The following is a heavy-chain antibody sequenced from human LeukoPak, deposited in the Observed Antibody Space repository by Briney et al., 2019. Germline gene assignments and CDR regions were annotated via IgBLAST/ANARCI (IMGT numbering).Heavy chain of an antibody. CDR1: GFTFSSYG. CDR3: ARDPAKFWSGHDY. D-gene: IGHD3-3*01. Sequence: PGRSLRLSCTAPGFTFSSYGMHWVRQAPGKGLEWVAVISYDGSNKYYADSVKGRFTISRDNSKNTLYVQMNSLRAEDTAVYYCARDPAKFWSGHDYWGQGTLVTVSS. J-gene: IGHJ4*02. CDR2: ISYDGSNK. V-gene: IGHV3-30*03.